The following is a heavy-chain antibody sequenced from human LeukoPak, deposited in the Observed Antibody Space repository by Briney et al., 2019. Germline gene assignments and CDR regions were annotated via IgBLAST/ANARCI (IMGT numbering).Heavy chain of an antibody. CDR1: GGSISSSSYY. D-gene: IGHD3-3*01. CDR2: IYYSGST. V-gene: IGHV4-39*01. Sequence: SETLSLTCTVSGGSISSSSYYWGWIRQPPGKGLEWIGSIYYSGSTYYNPSLKSRVTISVDTSKNQFSLKLSSVTAADTAVYYCARPDSPYRLTIFGVVPSQGWYFDLWGRGTLVTVSS. J-gene: IGHJ2*01. CDR3: ARPDSPYRLTIFGVVPSQGWYFDL.